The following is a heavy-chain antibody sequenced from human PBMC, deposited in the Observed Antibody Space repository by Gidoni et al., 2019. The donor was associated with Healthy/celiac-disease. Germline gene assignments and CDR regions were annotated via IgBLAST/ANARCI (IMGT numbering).Heavy chain of an antibody. J-gene: IGHJ5*02. CDR3: ASGQSGSSGGGWFDP. CDR2: IYHSGST. D-gene: IGHD2-15*01. CDR1: GYSISSGYY. Sequence: LSLTCAVSGYSISSGYYWGWIRQPPGKGLEWIGSIYHSGSTYYNPSLKSRVTISVDTSKNQFSLKLSSVTAADTAVYYCASGQSGSSGGGWFDPWGQGTLVTVSS. V-gene: IGHV4-38-2*01.